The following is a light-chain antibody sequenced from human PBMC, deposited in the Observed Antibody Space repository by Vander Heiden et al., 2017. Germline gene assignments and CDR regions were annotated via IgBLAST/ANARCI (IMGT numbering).Light chain of an antibody. CDR3: QQRSNCPNT. CDR1: QSVANY. J-gene: IGKJ4*01. Sequence: EIALTQSPATLSLSPGERGILSCRASQSVANYLAWYQQRPGQAPRLLIYDASKRASGIPARFSGSGSGTDFTLTISSLEPEDFAVYFCQQRSNCPNTFGVVTKVEIK. CDR2: DAS. V-gene: IGKV3-11*01.